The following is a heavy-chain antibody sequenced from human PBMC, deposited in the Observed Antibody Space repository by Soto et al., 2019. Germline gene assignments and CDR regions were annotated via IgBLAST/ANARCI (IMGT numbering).Heavy chain of an antibody. CDR2: IIPIFGTA. V-gene: IGHV1-69*13. CDR1: GGTFSSYA. Sequence: GASVKVSCKASGGTFSSYAISWVRQAPGQGLEWMGGIIPIFGTANYAQKFQGRVTITADESTSTAYMELSSLRSEDTAVYYCAREYYYDSSHPFGYWGQGTLVTVSS. D-gene: IGHD3-22*01. J-gene: IGHJ4*02. CDR3: AREYYYDSSHPFGY.